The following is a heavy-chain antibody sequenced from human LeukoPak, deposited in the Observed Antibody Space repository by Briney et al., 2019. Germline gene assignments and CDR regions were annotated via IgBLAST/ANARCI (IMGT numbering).Heavy chain of an antibody. Sequence: PGGSLRLSCVASGFTFTGHSMHWVRQAPGKGLEWVAVVAHDEKTIFYADSLKGRFTVSRDNSKNTVYLQVNSLRDEDTAVYYCAREKQSGGTPFDYWGQGSLVTVSS. CDR3: AREKQSGGTPFDY. D-gene: IGHD1-26*01. CDR2: VAHDEKTI. V-gene: IGHV3-30*04. J-gene: IGHJ4*02. CDR1: GFTFTGHS.